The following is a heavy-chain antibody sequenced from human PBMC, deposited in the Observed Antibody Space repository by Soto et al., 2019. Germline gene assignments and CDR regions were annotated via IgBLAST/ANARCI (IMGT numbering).Heavy chain of an antibody. V-gene: IGHV1-69*01. Sequence: QVLLVQSGAEVKKPGSSVKISCKASGGSFGNSAINWVRQTPGQGLEWLGGFIPAYRTLNFAQKFKGRVTITADESTGTAFMTLSALASNDTAVYYCATGVIWIGYFTVDSWGQGTRVTVSS. D-gene: IGHD3-3*01. CDR2: FIPAYRTL. CDR3: ATGVIWIGYFTVDS. J-gene: IGHJ4*02. CDR1: GGSFGNSA.